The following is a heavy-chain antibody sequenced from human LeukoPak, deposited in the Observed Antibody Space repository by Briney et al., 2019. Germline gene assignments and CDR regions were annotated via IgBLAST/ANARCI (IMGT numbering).Heavy chain of an antibody. Sequence: GGSLRLSCAASGFTLSGSAMHWVRQASGKGLEWVGRIRSKANSYATAYAASVKGRFTISRDDSKNTAYLQMNSLKTEDTAVYYCTGRSYYYDSSGYYYFDYWGQGTLVTVSS. CDR3: TGRSYYYDSSGYYYFDY. V-gene: IGHV3-73*01. CDR1: GFTLSGSA. J-gene: IGHJ4*02. CDR2: IRSKANSYAT. D-gene: IGHD3-22*01.